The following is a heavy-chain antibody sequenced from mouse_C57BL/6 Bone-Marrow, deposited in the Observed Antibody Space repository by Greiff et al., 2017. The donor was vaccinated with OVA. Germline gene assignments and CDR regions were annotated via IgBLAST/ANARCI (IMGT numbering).Heavy chain of an antibody. CDR2: ISYSGST. J-gene: IGHJ1*03. D-gene: IGHD1-1*01. CDR1: GYSITSGYD. CDR3: ARAITTVVAEYFDV. V-gene: IGHV3-1*01. Sequence: VQLQQSGPGMVKPSQSLSLTCTVTGYSITSGYDWHWIRHFPGNKLEWMGYISYSGSTNYNPSLKSRISITHDTSKNHFFLKLNSVTTEDTATYYCARAITTVVAEYFDVWGTGTTVTVSS.